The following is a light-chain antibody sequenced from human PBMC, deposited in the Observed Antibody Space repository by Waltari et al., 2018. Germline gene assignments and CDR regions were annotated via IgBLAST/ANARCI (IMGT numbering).Light chain of an antibody. Sequence: QAVVTQAPSLTVPPGGTVTPPCGSSTGRVPRGHSPYWFQQKPGQAPRTLIYDTSNKHSWTPAQCSGSLLGGKAALTLSGAQPEDEAEYYCLLSYGGPRVFGGGTKLTVL. CDR2: DTS. V-gene: IGLV7-46*01. J-gene: IGLJ3*02. CDR1: TGRVPRGHS. CDR3: LLSYGGPRV.